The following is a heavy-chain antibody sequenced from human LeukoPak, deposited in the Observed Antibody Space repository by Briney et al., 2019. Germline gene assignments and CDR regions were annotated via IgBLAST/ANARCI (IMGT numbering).Heavy chain of an antibody. J-gene: IGHJ1*01. CDR1: GFTFSNAW. V-gene: IGHV3-15*01. CDR3: TTDPLGYCSSTSCYAYFQH. D-gene: IGHD2-2*01. Sequence: GGSLRLPCAASGFTFSNAWINWVRQAPGKGLEWVGHIKSKTDGGTTDYAAPVKGRFTIPRDDSKNTLYLQMNSLKTEDTALYYCTTDPLGYCSSTSCYAYFQHWGQGTLVTVSS. CDR2: IKSKTDGGTT.